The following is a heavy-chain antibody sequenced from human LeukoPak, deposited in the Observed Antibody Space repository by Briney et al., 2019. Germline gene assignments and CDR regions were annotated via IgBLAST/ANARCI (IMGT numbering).Heavy chain of an antibody. CDR3: AAYYYDSSGYFYFDY. CDR2: ISAYNGNT. J-gene: IGHJ4*02. CDR1: GYSFTSYA. V-gene: IGHV1-18*01. Sequence: ASVKVSCKASGYSFTSYAMHWVRQAPGQGLEWMGWISAYNGNTNYAQKLQGRVTMTTDTSTSTAYMELRSLRSDDTAVYYCAAYYYDSSGYFYFDYWGQGTLVTVSS. D-gene: IGHD3-22*01.